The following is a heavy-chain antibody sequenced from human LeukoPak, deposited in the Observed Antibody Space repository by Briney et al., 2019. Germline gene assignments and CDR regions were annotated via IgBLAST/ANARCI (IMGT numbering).Heavy chain of an antibody. CDR1: GGSISSSSYY. Sequence: NPSETLSLTCTVSGGSISSSSYYWGWIRQPPGKGLEWIGSIYYSGSTYYNPSLKSRVTISVDTSKNQFSLKLSSVTAADTAVYYCARDRIAAAGTHRIWGQGTMVTVSS. V-gene: IGHV4-39*07. CDR3: ARDRIAAAGTHRI. J-gene: IGHJ3*02. CDR2: IYYSGST. D-gene: IGHD6-13*01.